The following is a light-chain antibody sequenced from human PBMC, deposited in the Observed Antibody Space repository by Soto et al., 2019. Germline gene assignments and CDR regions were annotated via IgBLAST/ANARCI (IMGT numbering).Light chain of an antibody. J-gene: IGKJ4*01. CDR1: QTLTASS. V-gene: IGKV3-20*01. Sequence: EIVLTQSPYTLSMSPGERVTLSGRASQTLTASSLAWYQQEPGQAPRLLIYDASSRAPGIPNRFSGSGSGTDFTLTINNLEPGDSAVYYCQQYGNSPMTFGGGTKVDIK. CDR3: QQYGNSPMT. CDR2: DAS.